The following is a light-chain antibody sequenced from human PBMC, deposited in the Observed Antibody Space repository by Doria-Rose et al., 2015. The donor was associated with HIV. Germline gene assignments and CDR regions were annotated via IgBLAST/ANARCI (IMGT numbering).Light chain of an antibody. V-gene: IGLV2-11*01. Sequence: QSALIQPRSVSGSPGQSVTISCTGTSSDVGGYDFVSWFQHHPGKAPKLMIYDVTKRPSGVADRFSGSKSSNTASLTISGLQAEDEADYYCCSYAGSYVVFGGGTKLTVL. CDR3: CSYAGSYVV. CDR2: DVT. CDR1: SSDVGGYDF. J-gene: IGLJ2*01.